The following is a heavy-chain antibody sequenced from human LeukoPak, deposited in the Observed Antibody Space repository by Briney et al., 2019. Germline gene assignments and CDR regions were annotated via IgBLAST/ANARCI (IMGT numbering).Heavy chain of an antibody. D-gene: IGHD4-17*01. CDR2: IYYSGST. CDR3: ARQRSTTGKGNWFDP. Sequence: SETLSLTCTVSGGSISSSSYYWGWIRQPPGRGLEWIGSIYYSGSTYYNPSLKSRVTISVATSKTQFSLKLSSVTATDTAVYYCARQRSTTGKGNWFDPWGQGTLVTVSS. J-gene: IGHJ5*02. CDR1: GGSISSSSYY. V-gene: IGHV4-39*01.